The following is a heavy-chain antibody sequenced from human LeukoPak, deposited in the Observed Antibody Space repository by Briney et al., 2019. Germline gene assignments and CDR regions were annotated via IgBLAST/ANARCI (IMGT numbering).Heavy chain of an antibody. CDR2: ISAYNGNT. CDR1: GYTFTSYG. J-gene: IGHJ6*02. V-gene: IGHV1-18*01. CDR3: ARSGDSSGSYGMDV. Sequence: ASVKVSCKASGYTFTSYGISWVRQAPGQGLEWMGWISAYNGNTNYAQKLQGRVTMTTDTSTSTAYMELSSLRSEDTAVYYCARSGDSSGSYGMDVWGQGTTVTVSS. D-gene: IGHD3-22*01.